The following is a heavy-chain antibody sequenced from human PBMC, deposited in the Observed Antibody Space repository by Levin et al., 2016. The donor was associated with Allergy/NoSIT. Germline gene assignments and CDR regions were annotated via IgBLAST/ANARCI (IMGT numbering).Heavy chain of an antibody. CDR3: AKDLAWKAAAGAGMDV. V-gene: IGHV3-30*18. Sequence: GESLKISCAASGFTFSSYGMHWVRQAPGKGLEWVAVISYDGSNKYYADSVKGRFTISRDNSKNTLYLQMNSLRAEDTAVYYCAKDLAWKAAAGAGMDVWGKGTAVTVSS. CDR1: GFTFSSYG. J-gene: IGHJ6*04. CDR2: ISYDGSNK. D-gene: IGHD6-13*01.